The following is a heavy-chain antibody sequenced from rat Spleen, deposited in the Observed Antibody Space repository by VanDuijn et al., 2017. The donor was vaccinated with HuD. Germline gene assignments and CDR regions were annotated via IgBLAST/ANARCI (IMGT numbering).Heavy chain of an antibody. J-gene: IGHJ3*01. CDR3: TREGAY. D-gene: IGHD1-11*01. CDR1: GFTFSNFG. Sequence: EVQLVESGGGLVQPGRSLKLSYAASGFTFSNFGMAWVRQAPTKGLEWVASISSGGGNTYYPDSVKGRFTISRDNAKSTLYLQMNSLRSEDTATYYCTREGAYWGQGTLVTVSS. CDR2: ISSGGGNT. V-gene: IGHV5S13*01.